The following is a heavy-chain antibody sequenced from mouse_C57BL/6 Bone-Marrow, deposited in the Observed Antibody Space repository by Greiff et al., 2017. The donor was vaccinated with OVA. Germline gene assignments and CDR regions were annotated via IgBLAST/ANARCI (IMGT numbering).Heavy chain of an antibody. J-gene: IGHJ4*01. D-gene: IGHD4-1*01. Sequence: QVQLQHPGAELVKPGASVKLSCKASGYTFTSYWMHWVKQRPGRGLEWIGRIDPNSGGTKYNEKFKSKATLTVDKPSSTAYMQLSSLTSEDSAVYYCARWMGRRKNYAMDYWGQGTSVTVSS. CDR3: ARWMGRRKNYAMDY. V-gene: IGHV1-72*01. CDR1: GYTFTSYW. CDR2: IDPNSGGT.